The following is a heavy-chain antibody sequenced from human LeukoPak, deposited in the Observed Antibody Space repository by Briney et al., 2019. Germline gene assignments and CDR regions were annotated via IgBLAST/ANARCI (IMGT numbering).Heavy chain of an antibody. D-gene: IGHD6-19*01. Sequence: GGSLRLSCAASGFTVSSNYMSWVRQAPGKGLEWVSVIYSGGSTYYADSVKGRFTISRDNSKNTLYLQMNSLRAEDTAVYYCASTKSESIAVAGTPGEYYFDYWAREPWSPSPQ. CDR3: ASTKSESIAVAGTPGEYYFDY. V-gene: IGHV3-53*01. CDR2: IYSGGST. CDR1: GFTVSSNY. J-gene: IGHJ4*02.